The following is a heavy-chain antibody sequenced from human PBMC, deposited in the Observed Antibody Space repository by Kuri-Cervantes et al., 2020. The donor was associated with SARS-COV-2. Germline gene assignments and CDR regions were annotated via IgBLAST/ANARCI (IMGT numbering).Heavy chain of an antibody. CDR3: ARDVGYCGGDCYPNY. CDR2: IIPIFGIA. D-gene: IGHD2-21*02. V-gene: IGHV1-69*10. CDR1: GGTSSSYA. Sequence: SVKVSCKASGGTSSSYAISWVRQAPGQGLEWMGGIIPIFGIANYAQKLQGRVTMTRNTSISTAYMELSSLRSEDTAVYYCARDVGYCGGDCYPNYWGQGTLVTVSS. J-gene: IGHJ4*02.